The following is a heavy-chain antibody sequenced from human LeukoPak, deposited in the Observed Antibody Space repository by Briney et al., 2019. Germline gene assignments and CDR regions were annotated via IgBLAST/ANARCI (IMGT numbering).Heavy chain of an antibody. CDR2: IYHSGST. Sequence: PSETLSLTCTVSGYSISSGYYWGWIRQPPGKGLEWIGSIYHSGSTYYNPSLKGRVTISVDTSKNQFSLKLSSVTAADTAVYYCASYDSGSYFGAFQHWGQGTLVTVSS. V-gene: IGHV4-38-2*02. D-gene: IGHD1-26*01. CDR1: GYSISSGYY. CDR3: ASYDSGSYFGAFQH. J-gene: IGHJ1*01.